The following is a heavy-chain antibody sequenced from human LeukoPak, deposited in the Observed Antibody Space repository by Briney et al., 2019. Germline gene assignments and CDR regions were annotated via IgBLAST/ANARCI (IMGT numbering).Heavy chain of an antibody. J-gene: IGHJ5*02. CDR2: IYYSGST. CDR1: GGSISSSSYY. Sequence: SETLSLTCTVSGGSISSSSYYWGWIRQPPGKGLEWIGSIYYSGSTYYDPSLKSRVTISVNTSKNQFSLKLSSVTAADTAVYYCARLAVVPAAIGWFDPWGQGTLVTVSS. V-gene: IGHV4-39*01. D-gene: IGHD2-2*01. CDR3: ARLAVVPAAIGWFDP.